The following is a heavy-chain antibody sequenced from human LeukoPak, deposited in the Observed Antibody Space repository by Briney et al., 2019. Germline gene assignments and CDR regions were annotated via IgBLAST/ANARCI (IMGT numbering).Heavy chain of an antibody. V-gene: IGHV3-23*01. CDR1: GFTFSSYA. J-gene: IGHJ4*02. CDR3: AKGTASSYGSGSYSTEDYFDY. Sequence: PGGSLRLSCAASGFTFSSYAMSWVRLAPGKGLEWVSAISGSGGSTYYADSVKGRFTISRDNSKNTLYLQMNSLRAEDTAVYYCAKGTASSYGSGSYSTEDYFDYWGQGTLVTVSS. D-gene: IGHD3-10*01. CDR2: ISGSGGST.